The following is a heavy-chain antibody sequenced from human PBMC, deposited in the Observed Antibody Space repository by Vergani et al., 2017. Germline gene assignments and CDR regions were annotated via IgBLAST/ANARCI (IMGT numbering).Heavy chain of an antibody. Sequence: QVQVVESGGGEAQPGRSLRLSCSAAGFPFSDYGAHWVRQAPGKGLEWVSVISYDGNKKNYADSVKGRFTMSRDNSKNTLYLEMNSLRAEDTAVYYCEVDFLTRVTTLDYYYMGVWGKGTTVTVSS. CDR1: GFPFSDYG. J-gene: IGHJ6*03. D-gene: IGHD1-1*01. CDR3: EVDFLTRVTTLDYYYMGV. CDR2: ISYDGNKK. V-gene: IGHV3-30*03.